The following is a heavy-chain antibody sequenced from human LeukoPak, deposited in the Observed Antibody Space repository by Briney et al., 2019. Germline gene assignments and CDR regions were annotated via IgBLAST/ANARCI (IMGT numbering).Heavy chain of an antibody. CDR2: IYSGGST. CDR1: GFTVSSNY. Sequence: GGSLRLSCAASGFTVSSNYMSWVRQAPGKGLEWVSVIYSGGSTYYADSVKGRFTISRDNSKNTLYLQMNSLRAEDTAVYYCAKDHDFWSGYHDYWGQGTLVTVSS. J-gene: IGHJ4*02. V-gene: IGHV3-53*05. CDR3: AKDHDFWSGYHDY. D-gene: IGHD3-3*01.